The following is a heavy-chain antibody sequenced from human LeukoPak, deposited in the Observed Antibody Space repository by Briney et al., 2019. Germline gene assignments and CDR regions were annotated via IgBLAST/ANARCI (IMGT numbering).Heavy chain of an antibody. CDR3: ARANEYYYDSSGYYLVY. Sequence: TQTLSLTCTVSGGSISSGGYYWSWIRQHPGKGLEWIGYIYYSGSTYYNPSLKSRVTISVDTSKNQFSLKLSSVTAADTAVYYCARANEYYYDSSGYYLVYWGQGTLVTVSS. CDR2: IYYSGST. CDR1: GGSISSGGYY. J-gene: IGHJ4*02. V-gene: IGHV4-31*03. D-gene: IGHD3-22*01.